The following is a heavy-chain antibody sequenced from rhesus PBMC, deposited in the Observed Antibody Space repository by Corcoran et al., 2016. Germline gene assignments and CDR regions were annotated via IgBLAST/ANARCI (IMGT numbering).Heavy chain of an antibody. Sequence: QVQLQGSGPGVVKPSETLSLTCAVSGYSISSGYDWSWIRQPPGKGLEWIGYIYGSSWSTNYNPSLKTRVTISNDPSKNQFSLKLSSVAAAVTAVYYCARAGAVIYGLDSWGQGVVVTVSA. D-gene: IGHD1-44*02. CDR2: IYGSSWST. V-gene: IGHV4-76*01. CDR3: ARAGAVIYGLDS. CDR1: GYSISSGYD. J-gene: IGHJ6*01.